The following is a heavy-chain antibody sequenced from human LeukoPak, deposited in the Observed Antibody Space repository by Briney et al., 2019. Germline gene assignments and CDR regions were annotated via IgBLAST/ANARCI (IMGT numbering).Heavy chain of an antibody. Sequence: GGSLRLSCAASGFTFSSYAMSWVRQAPGKGLEWVSGIDSSGDNTYYAGSAKGRFIIFRDNSKNTLYLQMNSLRVEDSAVYYCAKEWGNYDSSGFPYYFDSWGQGTLVTVSS. D-gene: IGHD3-22*01. V-gene: IGHV3-23*01. CDR1: GFTFSSYA. J-gene: IGHJ4*02. CDR3: AKEWGNYDSSGFPYYFDS. CDR2: IDSSGDNT.